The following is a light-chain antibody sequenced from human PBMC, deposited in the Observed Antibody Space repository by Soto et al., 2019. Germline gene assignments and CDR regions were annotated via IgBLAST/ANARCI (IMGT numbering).Light chain of an antibody. V-gene: IGLV2-18*01. CDR1: SSDVGSYNR. J-gene: IGLJ3*02. Sequence: QSALTQPPSVSGSPGQSVTISCTGTSSDVGSYNRVSWYQQPPGTAPKLMIYEVSNRPSGVPARFSGSKSGNTASLTISGLQAEDEADHYCSLYTSSSTSWVFGGGTKLTVL. CDR2: EVS. CDR3: SLYTSSSTSWV.